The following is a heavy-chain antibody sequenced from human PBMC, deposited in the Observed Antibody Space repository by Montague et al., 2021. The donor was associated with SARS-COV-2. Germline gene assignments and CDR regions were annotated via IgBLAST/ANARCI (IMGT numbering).Heavy chain of an antibody. V-gene: IGHV3-23*01. CDR1: GFTFSSHD. D-gene: IGHD1-20*01. CDR2: INYSGGSV. J-gene: IGHJ4*02. Sequence: SLRLSCAASGFTFSSHDMNWVRQPLGKGLEWVSNINYSGGSVYYAASVKGRFTISRDNSNNMLYLQMNNLRAEDTAIYYCTKDYNWNDNYWGQGTLVTVSS. CDR3: TKDYNWNDNY.